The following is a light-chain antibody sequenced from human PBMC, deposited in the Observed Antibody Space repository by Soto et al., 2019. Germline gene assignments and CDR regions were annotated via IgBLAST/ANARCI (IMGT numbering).Light chain of an antibody. CDR2: GAS. Sequence: EIVMTQSPATLSVSPGERATLSCRASQSVSSNLAWYQQKPGQAPRLLIYGASTRATGIPARFSGSGSGTELNLTISSLQSEDFAVYYCQQYNNWPPPLTFGGGTKVEIK. V-gene: IGKV3-15*01. CDR3: QQYNNWPPPLT. CDR1: QSVSSN. J-gene: IGKJ4*01.